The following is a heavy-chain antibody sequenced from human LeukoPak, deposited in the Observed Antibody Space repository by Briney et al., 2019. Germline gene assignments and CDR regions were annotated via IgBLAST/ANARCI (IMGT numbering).Heavy chain of an antibody. J-gene: IGHJ4*02. V-gene: IGHV3-30*03. CDR2: TSYGGQNE. D-gene: IGHD4-17*01. Sequence: GGSLRLSCAASGLTFSGYDMHWVRQAPGKGPEWVAVTSYGGQNERYADSVKGRFTVSRDNPKNTLYLQMNSLRAEDTAVYYCARASHDYGDYGGGLDYWGQGTLVTVSS. CDR3: ARASHDYGDYGGGLDY. CDR1: GLTFSGYD.